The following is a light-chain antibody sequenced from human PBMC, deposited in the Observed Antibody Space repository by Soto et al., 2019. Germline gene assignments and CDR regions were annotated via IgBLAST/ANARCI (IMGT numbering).Light chain of an antibody. J-gene: IGLJ1*01. V-gene: IGLV1-40*01. CDR1: SSNIGAGYD. CDR3: QSSDSSLNV. CDR2: GNS. Sequence: QSALTQPPSVSGAPGQRVTISCTGSSSNIGAGYDVHWYQQLPGTAPKLLIYGNSNRPSGVPDRFSGSKSDTSASLAITGLQAEDEADYYCQSSDSSLNVFGTGTKVTVL.